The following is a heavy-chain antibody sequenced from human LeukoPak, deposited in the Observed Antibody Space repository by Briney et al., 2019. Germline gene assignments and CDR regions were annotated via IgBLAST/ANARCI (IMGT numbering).Heavy chain of an antibody. D-gene: IGHD3-3*01. Sequence: GGSLRLSCAASGFTFSSYSMNWVRQAPGQGLEWVSSISSSSSYIYYADSVKGRFTISRDNAKNSLYLQMNSLRAEDTAVYYCARESGYDFWSGSSQELAFDIWGQGAMVTVSS. CDR2: ISSSSSYI. J-gene: IGHJ3*02. V-gene: IGHV3-21*01. CDR1: GFTFSSYS. CDR3: ARESGYDFWSGSSQELAFDI.